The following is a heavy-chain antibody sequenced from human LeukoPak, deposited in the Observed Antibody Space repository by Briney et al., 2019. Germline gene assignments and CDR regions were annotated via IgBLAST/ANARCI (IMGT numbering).Heavy chain of an antibody. CDR1: EFTFSRYA. J-gene: IGHJ6*03. Sequence: PGGSRRFSGAASEFTFSRYARHGVGRAPGRGLNGVAVISYDVMNKYYAHSVKDRFTISRDNSKNPLYLQMHSMRAEDTAVYYCARARSSGYDWGSYYYYYYMDVWGKGTTVTVSS. D-gene: IGHD5-12*01. CDR3: ARARSSGYDWGSYYYYYYMDV. V-gene: IGHV3-30*01. CDR2: ISYDVMNK.